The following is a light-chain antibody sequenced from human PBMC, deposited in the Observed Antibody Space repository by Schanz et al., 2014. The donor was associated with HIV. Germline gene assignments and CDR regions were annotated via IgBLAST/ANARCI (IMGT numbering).Light chain of an antibody. CDR3: TSYTSTSTHVV. Sequence: QSVLTQPPSMSGAPGQRVTISCNGTGSNIGANYAVHWYQQLPGTAPKLLIYAHVNRPSGVPGRFSGSKSGTSASLAITGLQAEDEADYYCTSYTSTSTHVVFGGGTKLTVL. J-gene: IGLJ2*01. V-gene: IGLV1-40*01. CDR2: AHV. CDR1: GSNIGANYA.